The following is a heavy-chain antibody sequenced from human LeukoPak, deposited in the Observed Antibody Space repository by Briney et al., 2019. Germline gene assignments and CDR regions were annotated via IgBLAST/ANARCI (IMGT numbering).Heavy chain of an antibody. V-gene: IGHV4-39*01. J-gene: IGHJ4*02. Sequence: SETLSLTCTVSGDSISSSSYYWGWIRQPPGKGLEWIGSIYYSGSTYYNPSLKSRVTISVDTSKNQFSLKLSSVTAADTAVYYCARGEYSGSYYGYWGQGTLVTVSS. CDR3: ARGEYSGSYYGY. CDR1: GDSISSSSYY. CDR2: IYYSGST. D-gene: IGHD1-26*01.